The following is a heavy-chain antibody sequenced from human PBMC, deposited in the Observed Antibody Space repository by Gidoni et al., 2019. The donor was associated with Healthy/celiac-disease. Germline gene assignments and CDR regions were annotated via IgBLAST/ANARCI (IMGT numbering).Heavy chain of an antibody. V-gene: IGHV4-34*01. D-gene: IGHD3-22*01. CDR1: GGSFSGYY. Sequence: QVQLQQWGAGLLKPSETLSLTCAVYGGSFSGYYWSWIRQPPGKGLEWIGEINHSGSTNYNPSLKSRVTISVDTSKNQFSLKLSSVTAADTAVYYCARGRGYYYDSSGYHPSSALDYWGQGTLVTVSS. CDR3: ARGRGYYYDSSGYHPSSALDY. CDR2: INHSGST. J-gene: IGHJ4*02.